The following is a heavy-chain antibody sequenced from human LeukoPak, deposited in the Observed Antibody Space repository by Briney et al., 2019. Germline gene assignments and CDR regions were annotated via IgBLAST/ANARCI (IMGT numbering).Heavy chain of an antibody. Sequence: GGSLRLSCAASGFTFSSYSMNWVRQAPGKGLEWVSSISSSSSYIYYADSVKGRFTISRDNAKNSLYLQMNSLRAEDTAVYYCAREYSSGWPGGFDYWGQGTLITVSS. CDR1: GFTFSSYS. J-gene: IGHJ4*02. V-gene: IGHV3-21*01. D-gene: IGHD6-19*01. CDR2: ISSSSSYI. CDR3: AREYSSGWPGGFDY.